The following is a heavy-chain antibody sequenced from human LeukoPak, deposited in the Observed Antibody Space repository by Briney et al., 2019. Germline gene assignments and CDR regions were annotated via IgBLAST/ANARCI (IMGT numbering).Heavy chain of an antibody. CDR3: TRGGAYDSHGVLDS. D-gene: IGHD5-12*01. CDR1: GFPVSSKY. V-gene: IGHV3-53*01. Sequence: GGSLRLSCAASGFPVSSKYMSWVRQAPGKGLEWVSVLYSDGTMYYEDSLKGRFTISGDISKNTLYLQINSLRAEDTAVYYCTRGGAYDSHGVLDSWGQGALVTVSS. J-gene: IGHJ4*02. CDR2: LYSDGTM.